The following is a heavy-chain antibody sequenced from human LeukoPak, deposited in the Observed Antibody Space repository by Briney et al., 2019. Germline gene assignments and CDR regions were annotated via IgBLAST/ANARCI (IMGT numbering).Heavy chain of an antibody. Sequence: SETLSLTCTVSGGSISSYYWSWIRQPPGKGLEWIGYIYYSGSTNYNPSLKSRVTISVDTSKNQFSLKLSSVTAADTAVYYCATIAAAGTGYFDYWGQGTLVIVSS. D-gene: IGHD6-13*01. J-gene: IGHJ4*02. V-gene: IGHV4-59*08. CDR1: GGSISSYY. CDR3: ATIAAAGTGYFDY. CDR2: IYYSGST.